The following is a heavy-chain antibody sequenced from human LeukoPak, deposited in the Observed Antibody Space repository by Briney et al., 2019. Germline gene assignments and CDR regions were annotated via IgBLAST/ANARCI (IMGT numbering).Heavy chain of an antibody. CDR2: ISSSSSYI. D-gene: IGHD2/OR15-2a*01. V-gene: IGHV3-21*01. Sequence: GGSLRLSCAASGFTFSSYGMNWVRQAPGKGLEWVSSISSSSSYIYYADSVKGRFTISRDNAKNTLYLQINSPRVEDTAVYFCARDTSRTMDVWGQGATVTV. CDR1: GFTFSSYG. J-gene: IGHJ6*02. CDR3: ARDTSRTMDV.